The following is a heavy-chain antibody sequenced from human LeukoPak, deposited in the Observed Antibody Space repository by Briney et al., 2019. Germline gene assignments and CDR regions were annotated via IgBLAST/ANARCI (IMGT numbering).Heavy chain of an antibody. Sequence: GSLRLSCVASGFIFSDYAMSWVRQSPGEGLEWVSSISASGDRTYYPDSVKGRLTISRDNSKNTLYLEMDSLRDEDTAVYYCAKVDNWKYGHHDYWGQGTLVTVSS. V-gene: IGHV3-23*01. CDR2: ISASGDRT. J-gene: IGHJ4*02. CDR1: GFIFSDYA. D-gene: IGHD1-1*01. CDR3: AKVDNWKYGHHDY.